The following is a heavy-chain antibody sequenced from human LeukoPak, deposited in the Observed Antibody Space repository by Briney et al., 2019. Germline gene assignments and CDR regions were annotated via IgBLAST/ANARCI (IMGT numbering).Heavy chain of an antibody. CDR2: ISYDGSNK. V-gene: IGHV3-30*04. CDR3: AREEGDAFDI. Sequence: PGRSLRLSCAASGFTFSDYAMHWVRQAPGKGLEWVAVISYDGSNKYYADSVKRRFTISRDNSKNTLYLQMNSLRAEDTAVYYCAREEGDAFDIWGQGTMVTVSS. J-gene: IGHJ3*02. CDR1: GFTFSDYA.